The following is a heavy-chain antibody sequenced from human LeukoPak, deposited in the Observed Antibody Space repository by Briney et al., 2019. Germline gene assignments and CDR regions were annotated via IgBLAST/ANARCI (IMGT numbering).Heavy chain of an antibody. D-gene: IGHD3-10*01. J-gene: IGHJ6*02. CDR3: ARHIHYGSGSYYYYYYGMDV. CDR2: IYPSDSDT. CDR1: GYSFTSYW. Sequence: GESLKISCKGSGYSFTSYWIGWVRQMPGKGLEWMGIIYPSDSDTRYSPSFQGQVTISADKSISTAYLQWSSLKASDTAMYYCARHIHYGSGSYYYYYYGMDVWGQGTTVTVSS. V-gene: IGHV5-51*01.